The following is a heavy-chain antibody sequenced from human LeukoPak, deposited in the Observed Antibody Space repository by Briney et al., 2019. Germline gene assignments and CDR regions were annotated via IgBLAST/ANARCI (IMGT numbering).Heavy chain of an antibody. Sequence: SGTLSLTCAVSVGSISSSNWWSWVRQSPGKGLEWIGEIYRSGSTNYNPSLKSRVTISLDKPKKQFSLQLSSVTAADTAVYYCARDKAPPFSSNRYYYGMDVWGKGTTVTVSS. J-gene: IGHJ6*04. D-gene: IGHD6-13*01. CDR3: ARDKAPPFSSNRYYYGMDV. CDR1: VGSISSSNW. V-gene: IGHV4-4*02. CDR2: IYRSGST.